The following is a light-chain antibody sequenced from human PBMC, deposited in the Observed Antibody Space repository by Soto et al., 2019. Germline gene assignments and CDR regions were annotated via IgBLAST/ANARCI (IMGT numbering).Light chain of an antibody. CDR3: SSYTSSSTRV. J-gene: IGLJ1*01. Sequence: QSVLTQRASVSGCPGQSIAISCTGTSSDVGGYNFVSWYQQHPGKAPKLMIYDVSNRPSGVSNRFSGSKSGNTASLTISGLQAEDEVDYYCSSYTSSSTRVFGTGPKVTVL. V-gene: IGLV2-14*01. CDR1: SSDVGGYNF. CDR2: DVS.